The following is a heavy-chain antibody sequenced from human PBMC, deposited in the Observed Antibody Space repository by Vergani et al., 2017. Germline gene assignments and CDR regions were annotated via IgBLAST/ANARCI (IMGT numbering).Heavy chain of an antibody. Sequence: QVQLQESGPGLVKPSETLSLTCTVSGGSISSYYWSWIRQPPGKGLEWVGYIYYSGSTNYNPSLKSRVTISVDTSKNQFSLKLSSVTAADTAVYYCARAQLTIVGVVPLDVWGKGTTVTVSS. V-gene: IGHV4-59*01. CDR1: GGSISSYY. D-gene: IGHD3-3*01. CDR2: IYYSGST. CDR3: ARAQLTIVGVVPLDV. J-gene: IGHJ6*04.